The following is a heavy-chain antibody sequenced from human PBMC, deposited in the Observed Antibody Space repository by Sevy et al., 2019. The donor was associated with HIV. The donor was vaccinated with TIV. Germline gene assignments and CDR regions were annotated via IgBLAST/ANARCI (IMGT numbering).Heavy chain of an antibody. V-gene: IGHV3-30-3*01. Sequence: GGSLRLSCAASGFTFSSYAMPWVRQAPGKGLEWVAVISYDGSKKYYADSVKGRFTISRDNSKNTLYLQMNSLRAEDTAVYYCARDLYDSSCYSVTYYFDYWGQGTLVTVSS. CDR3: ARDLYDSSCYSVTYYFDY. CDR1: GFTFSSYA. CDR2: ISYDGSKK. D-gene: IGHD3-22*01. J-gene: IGHJ4*02.